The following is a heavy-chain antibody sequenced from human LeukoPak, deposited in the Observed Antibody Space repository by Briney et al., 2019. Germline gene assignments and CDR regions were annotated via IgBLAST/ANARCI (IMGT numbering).Heavy chain of an antibody. CDR1: GYTFTGYY. CDR3: ARTHNHYDDYWFDP. CDR2: INPNSRGT. Sequence: ASVKVSCKASGYTFTGYYMHLVRQAPGQGLECMEWINPNSRGTNYAQKFQGRVTMTRDTSISTAYMELSRLRSDDTAVYYCARTHNHYDDYWFDPWGQGTLVSVSS. J-gene: IGHJ5*02. D-gene: IGHD4-17*01. V-gene: IGHV1-2*02.